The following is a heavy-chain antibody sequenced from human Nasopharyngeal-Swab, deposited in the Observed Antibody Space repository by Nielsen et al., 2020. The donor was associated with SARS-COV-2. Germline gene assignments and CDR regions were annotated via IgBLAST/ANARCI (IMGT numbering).Heavy chain of an antibody. J-gene: IGHJ4*02. CDR1: GFTFSSYA. V-gene: IGHV3-23*01. CDR3: AKGSYYPSYYFDY. Sequence: GGSLRLSCAASGFTFSSYAMSWVRQAPGKGLEWVSIISGSGDTTYYADSVKDRFTISRDNSKNTLYLQTNSLRVEDTAVYYCAKGSYYPSYYFDYWGQGALVSVSS. CDR2: ISGSGDTT. D-gene: IGHD1-26*01.